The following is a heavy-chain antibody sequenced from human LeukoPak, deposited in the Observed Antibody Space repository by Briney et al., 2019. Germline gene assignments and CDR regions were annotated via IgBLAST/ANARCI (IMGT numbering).Heavy chain of an antibody. D-gene: IGHD2-21*02. CDR2: IIPIFGIA. V-gene: IGHV1-69*04. CDR3: ARAYCGGDCPPGAFDI. J-gene: IGHJ3*02. CDR1: GGTFSSYA. Sequence: SVKVSCKACGGTFSSYAISWVRQAPGQGLEWMGRIIPIFGIANYAQKFQGRVTITADKSTSTAYMELSSLRSEDTAMYYCARAYCGGDCPPGAFDIWGQGTMVTVSS.